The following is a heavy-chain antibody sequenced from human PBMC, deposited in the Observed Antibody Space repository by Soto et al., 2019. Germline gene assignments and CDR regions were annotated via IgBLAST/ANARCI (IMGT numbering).Heavy chain of an antibody. D-gene: IGHD2-15*01. CDR2: IKQDGSEK. Sequence: GRSLRLSCAASGFTFSSYWMSWVRQAPGKGLEWVANIKQDGSEKYYVDSVKGRFTISRDNAKNSLYLQMNSLRAEDTAVYYCAREVIGSRGSYFDYWGQGTLVTVSS. V-gene: IGHV3-7*01. CDR1: GFTFSSYW. CDR3: AREVIGSRGSYFDY. J-gene: IGHJ4*02.